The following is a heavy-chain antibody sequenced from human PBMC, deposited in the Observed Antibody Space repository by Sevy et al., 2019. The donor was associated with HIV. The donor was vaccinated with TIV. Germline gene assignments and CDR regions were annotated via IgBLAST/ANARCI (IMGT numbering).Heavy chain of an antibody. J-gene: IGHJ6*03. CDR3: VREATGTTREVLYYYYMDV. D-gene: IGHD1-1*01. CDR1: GFTFSSYS. Sequence: GGSLRLSCAASGFTFSSYSMNWVRQAPGKGLEWVSYISSSSSTIYYADSLKGRFTISRDNAKNSLYLQMNSLRDEDTAVYYCVREATGTTREVLYYYYMDVWGKGTTVTVSS. CDR2: ISSSSSTI. V-gene: IGHV3-48*02.